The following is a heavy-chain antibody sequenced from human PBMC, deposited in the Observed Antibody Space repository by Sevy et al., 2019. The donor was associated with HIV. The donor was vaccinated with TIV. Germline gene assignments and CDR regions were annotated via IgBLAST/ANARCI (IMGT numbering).Heavy chain of an antibody. CDR3: ARDLEFYDYGDYGPAFMPDY. CDR2: MWFDGSTT. V-gene: IGHV3-33*01. Sequence: GGSLRLSCAASGFTFSTYGMHWVRQAPGKGLEWVAVMWFDGSTTYYADSVKGRFTISRDIAKNTLHLQMNSLRAEDTAVYYDARDLEFYDYGDYGPAFMPDYWGQGTLVTVSS. CDR1: GFTFSTYG. J-gene: IGHJ4*02. D-gene: IGHD4-17*01.